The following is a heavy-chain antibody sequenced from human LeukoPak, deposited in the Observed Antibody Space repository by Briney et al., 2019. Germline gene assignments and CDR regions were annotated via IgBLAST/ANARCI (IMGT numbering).Heavy chain of an antibody. V-gene: IGHV4-59*10. CDR2: IYTSGST. CDR3: ARASRSTSNIIFYYYYYMDV. D-gene: IGHD3/OR15-3a*01. Sequence: PSETLSLTCAVYGGSFSGYYWSWIRQPAGKGLEWIGRIYTSGSTNYNPSLKSRVTMSVDTSKNQFSLKLSSVTAADTAVYYCARASRSTSNIIFYYYYYMDVWGKGTTVTVSS. J-gene: IGHJ6*03. CDR1: GGSFSGYY.